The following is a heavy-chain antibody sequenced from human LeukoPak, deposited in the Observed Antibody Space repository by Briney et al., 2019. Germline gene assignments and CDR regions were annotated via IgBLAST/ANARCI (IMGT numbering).Heavy chain of an antibody. V-gene: IGHV3-30-3*01. J-gene: IGHJ6*02. CDR1: GFTFSSYV. Sequence: GGSLRLSCAASGFTFSSYVMHWVRQAPGKGLEWVAVISYDGSNKYYADSVKGRFTISRDNSKNTLYLQMNSLRAEDTAVYYCARSPTVTTPRLYYYYGMDVWGQGTTVTVSS. CDR2: ISYDGSNK. CDR3: ARSPTVTTPRLYYYYGMDV. D-gene: IGHD4-17*01.